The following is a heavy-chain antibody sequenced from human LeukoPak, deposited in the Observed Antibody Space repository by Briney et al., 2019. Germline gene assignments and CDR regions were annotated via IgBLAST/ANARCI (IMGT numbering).Heavy chain of an antibody. V-gene: IGHV1-2*02. CDR1: GYTFTDYY. CDR2: INPNSGGT. J-gene: IGHJ4*02. CDR3: ARANALYCSSTSCLFDY. D-gene: IGHD2-2*01. Sequence: GASVKVSCKASGYTFTDYYIHWVRQAPGQGLEWMAWINPNSGGTYYAQNLHGRITLTRDTSISTAYMELSRLRSDDTAIYYCARANALYCSSTSCLFDYWGQGTLVTVSS.